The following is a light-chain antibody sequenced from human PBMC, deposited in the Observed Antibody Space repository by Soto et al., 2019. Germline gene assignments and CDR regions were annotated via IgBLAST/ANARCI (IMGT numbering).Light chain of an antibody. Sequence: DIVMTQSPATLSVSPGERATLSCRASQSVSNNLAWYQQKPGQAPRLLIYGASTRATGIPARFSGSGSGTEFTLTISSLQSEDFAVYYCQQYNNWLTFGQGTKVEIK. J-gene: IGKJ1*01. CDR1: QSVSNN. CDR3: QQYNNWLT. V-gene: IGKV3-15*01. CDR2: GAS.